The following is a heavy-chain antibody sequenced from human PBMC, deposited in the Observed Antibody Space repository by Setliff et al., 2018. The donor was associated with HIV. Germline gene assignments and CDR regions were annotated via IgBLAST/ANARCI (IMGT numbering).Heavy chain of an antibody. D-gene: IGHD7-27*01. Sequence: PGGSLRLSCAASGFTFSSYSMNWVRQAPGKGLEWVSYISSSSSTIYYADSVEGRFTISRDNAKNSLYLQMNNLRAEDTAVYYCARDLHWAFDYWGQGTLVTVSS. CDR3: ARDLHWAFDY. J-gene: IGHJ4*02. V-gene: IGHV3-48*01. CDR1: GFTFSSYS. CDR2: ISSSSSTI.